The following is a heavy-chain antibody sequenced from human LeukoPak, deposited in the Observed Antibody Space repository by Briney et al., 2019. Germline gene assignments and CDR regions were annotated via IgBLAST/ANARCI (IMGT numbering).Heavy chain of an antibody. CDR3: ARVAAAGFAYDKFDP. D-gene: IGHD6-13*01. V-gene: IGHV1-46*01. CDR1: GYTFTSYY. J-gene: IGHJ5*02. Sequence: ASVHDPCKASGYTFTSYYMHWVRQAPGQGLEWMGIINPSGASTNYAQKFQGRVNATRDTSTNTVYMELGSLRSEDTAVYYCARVAAAGFAYDKFDPWGEGALVTVSS. CDR2: INPSGAST.